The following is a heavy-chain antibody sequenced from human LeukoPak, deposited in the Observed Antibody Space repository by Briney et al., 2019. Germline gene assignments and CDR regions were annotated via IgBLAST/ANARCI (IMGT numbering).Heavy chain of an antibody. Sequence: GGSLRLSCAASGFTFSSYSMNWVRQAPGKGLEWVSSISSSSSYIYYADSVKGRFTISRDNAKNSLYLQMNSLRAEDTAVYYCARARYCSGGSCFVDYWGQGTLVTVSS. CDR1: GFTFSSYS. J-gene: IGHJ4*02. V-gene: IGHV3-21*01. CDR2: ISSSSSYI. D-gene: IGHD2-15*01. CDR3: ARARYCSGGSCFVDY.